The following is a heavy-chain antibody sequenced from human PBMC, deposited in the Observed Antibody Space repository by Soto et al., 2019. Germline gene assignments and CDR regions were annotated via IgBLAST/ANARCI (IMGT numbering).Heavy chain of an antibody. CDR3: ARGPARLAIFGVVNYYYYYMDI. D-gene: IGHD3-3*01. CDR2: ISAYNGNT. V-gene: IGHV1-18*01. Sequence: ASVKVSCKASGYTFTSYGISWVRQAPGQGLEWMGWISAYNGNTNYAQKFQGRVTMTTDTSTSTAYMELRSLRSDDSAVYYCARGPARLAIFGVVNYYYYYMDIWGKGTAVTVSS. J-gene: IGHJ6*03. CDR1: GYTFTSYG.